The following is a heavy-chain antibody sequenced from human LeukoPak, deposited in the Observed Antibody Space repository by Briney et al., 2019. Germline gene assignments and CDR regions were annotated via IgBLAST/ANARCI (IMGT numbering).Heavy chain of an antibody. D-gene: IGHD2-15*01. J-gene: IGHJ4*02. CDR3: ASEAFCVGGSCQLHRVAS. V-gene: IGHV1-2*02. Sequence: GASVKLSCKASGYTFTAYYMHWVRQAPGQGLDWMGWIDTNSGATKYAQKFQGRVTITRDTSIGTAYMELSTLISDDTAVYYCASEAFCVGGSCQLHRVASWGPGTLVTVSS. CDR2: IDTNSGAT. CDR1: GYTFTAYY.